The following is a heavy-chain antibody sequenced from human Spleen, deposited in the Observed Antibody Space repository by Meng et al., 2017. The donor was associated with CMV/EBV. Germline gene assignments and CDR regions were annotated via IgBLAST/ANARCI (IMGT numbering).Heavy chain of an antibody. CDR3: ARRLYYDRSSRFDP. CDR2: INPIREVT. J-gene: IGHJ5*02. V-gene: IGHV1-69*02. D-gene: IGHD3-10*02. CDR1: GGGIRIYS. Sequence: KTSGGGIRIYSSTWWRQAPGQGLEWRGQINPIREVTNYAQECQGRVTITADTSTSTAYMELSTLRSEDTAIYYCARRLYYDRSSRFDPWGQGTLVTVSS.